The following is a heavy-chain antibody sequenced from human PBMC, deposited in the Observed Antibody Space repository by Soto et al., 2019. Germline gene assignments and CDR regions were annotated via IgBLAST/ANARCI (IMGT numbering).Heavy chain of an antibody. CDR1: GYSFTSYW. CDR3: ARRCGISDFWSGYCAFDI. J-gene: IGHJ3*02. D-gene: IGHD3-3*01. Sequence: GESLKISCKGSGYSFTSYWIGWVRQMPGKGLEWMGIIYPGDSDTRYSPSFQGQVTISADKSISTAYLQWSSLKASDTAMYYCARRCGISDFWSGYCAFDIWGQGTMVTVAS. V-gene: IGHV5-51*01. CDR2: IYPGDSDT.